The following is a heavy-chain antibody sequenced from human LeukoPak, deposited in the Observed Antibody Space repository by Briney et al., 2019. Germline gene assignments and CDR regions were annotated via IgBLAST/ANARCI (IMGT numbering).Heavy chain of an antibody. CDR3: AKEGSIGVYGPGDAFDI. CDR1: GFTFSSYG. J-gene: IGHJ3*02. V-gene: IGHV3-33*06. Sequence: PGRSLRLSCAASGFTFSSYGMHWVRQAPGKGLEWVAVIWYDGSNKYYADSVKGRFTISRDNSKNTLYLQMNSLRAEDTAVYCCAKEGSIGVYGPGDAFDIWGQGTMVTVSS. D-gene: IGHD6-6*01. CDR2: IWYDGSNK.